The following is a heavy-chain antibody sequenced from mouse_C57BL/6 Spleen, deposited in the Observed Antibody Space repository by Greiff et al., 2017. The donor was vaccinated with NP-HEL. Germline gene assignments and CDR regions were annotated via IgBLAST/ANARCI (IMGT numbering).Heavy chain of an antibody. J-gene: IGHJ3*01. V-gene: IGHV14-1*01. Sequence: VQLQQPGAELVRPGASVKLSCTASGFNIKDYYMHWVKQRPEQGLEWIGRIDPEDGDTEYAPKFQGKATMTADTSSNTAYLQLSSLTSEDTAVYYCTTYADYDVRGSWFAYWGQGTLVTVSA. CDR1: GFNIKDYY. D-gene: IGHD2-4*01. CDR3: TTYADYDVRGSWFAY. CDR2: IDPEDGDT.